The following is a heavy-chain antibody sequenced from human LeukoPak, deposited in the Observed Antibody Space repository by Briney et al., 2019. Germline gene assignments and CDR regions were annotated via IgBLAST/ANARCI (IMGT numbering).Heavy chain of an antibody. Sequence: SVKVSCKASGGTFSGYAISWVRQAPGQGLEWMGGIIPIFGTANYAQKFQGRVTITADKSTSTAYMELSSLRSEDTAVYYCARHQYQLTWVDYYYYGMDVWGKGTTVTVSS. J-gene: IGHJ6*04. CDR2: IIPIFGTA. CDR1: GGTFSGYA. D-gene: IGHD2-2*01. V-gene: IGHV1-69*06. CDR3: ARHQYQLTWVDYYYYGMDV.